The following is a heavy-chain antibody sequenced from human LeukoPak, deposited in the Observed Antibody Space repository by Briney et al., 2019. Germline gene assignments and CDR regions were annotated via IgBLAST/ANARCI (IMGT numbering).Heavy chain of an antibody. J-gene: IGHJ4*02. Sequence: PGGSLRLSCAASGFTFSSYAMSWVRQAPGKGLEWVSASSGSGGSTYYADSVKGRFTISRDNSKNTLYLQMNSLRADDTAVYYCAKDWVRGYSYGYVYYFDYWGQGTLVTVSS. CDR2: SSGSGGST. D-gene: IGHD5-18*01. V-gene: IGHV3-23*01. CDR3: AKDWVRGYSYGYVYYFDY. CDR1: GFTFSSYA.